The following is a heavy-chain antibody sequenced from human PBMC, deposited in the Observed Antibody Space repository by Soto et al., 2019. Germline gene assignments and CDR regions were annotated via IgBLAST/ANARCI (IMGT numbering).Heavy chain of an antibody. Sequence: QVQLLQSGTEVKRPGSSVKVSCRASGVSFNSYGFAWVRQAPGRGLEWVGKINPASQLRNYQQSLQGRVTITAETATRTAYMELRGLTSEDTAVYYCARMKLARLDHWGQGTLVTVSS. CDR3: ARMKLARLDH. CDR1: GVSFNSYG. V-gene: IGHV1-69*09. CDR2: INPASQLR. J-gene: IGHJ4*02.